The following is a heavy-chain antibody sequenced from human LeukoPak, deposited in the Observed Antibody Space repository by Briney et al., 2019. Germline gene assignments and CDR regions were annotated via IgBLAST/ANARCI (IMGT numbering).Heavy chain of an antibody. Sequence: PSETLSLTCTVSGGSISSYYWSGIRQPPGKGLEWIGYIYYSGSTNYNPSLKSRVTISVDPSKNQFSLKLSSVTAADTAVYYCARVYPTGYYGMDVWGQGTTVTVSS. CDR2: IYYSGST. D-gene: IGHD4-17*01. J-gene: IGHJ6*02. V-gene: IGHV4-59*01. CDR1: GGSISSYY. CDR3: ARVYPTGYYGMDV.